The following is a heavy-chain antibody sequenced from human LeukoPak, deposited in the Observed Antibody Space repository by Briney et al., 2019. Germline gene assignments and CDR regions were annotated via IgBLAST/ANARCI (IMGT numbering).Heavy chain of an antibody. CDR3: ARRYCSSTSCRTIDY. CDR2: INHSGST. D-gene: IGHD2-2*01. J-gene: IGHJ4*02. CDR1: GGSISSSGYY. V-gene: IGHV4-39*07. Sequence: SETLSLTCTVSGGSISSSGYYWTWIRQPPGKGLEWIGEINHSGSTNYNPSLKSRLTISVDTSKNQFSLKLNSVTAADTAVYCCARRYCSSTSCRTIDYWGQGTLVTVSS.